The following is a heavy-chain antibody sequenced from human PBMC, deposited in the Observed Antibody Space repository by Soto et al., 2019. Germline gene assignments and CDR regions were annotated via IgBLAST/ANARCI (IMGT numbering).Heavy chain of an antibody. J-gene: IGHJ6*02. Sequence: QVQLVQSGAEVKTPGSSVKVSCKASGGTLSDYAISWVRQAPGQGLEWMGGIMPTVDSANYAQNFQGRLTFPAEESTATANLELGSLRSDERAVYYCAVAAVREIMAQESSGMAVWGQGTTVIVSS. D-gene: IGHD3-10*01. CDR2: IMPTVDSA. CDR3: AVAAVREIMAQESSGMAV. V-gene: IGHV1-69*01. CDR1: GGTLSDYA.